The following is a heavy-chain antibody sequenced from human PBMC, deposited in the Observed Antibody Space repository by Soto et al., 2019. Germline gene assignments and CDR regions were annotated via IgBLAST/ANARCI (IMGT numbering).Heavy chain of an antibody. V-gene: IGHV1-18*01. D-gene: IGHD3-10*01. CDR1: GYTFTSYG. CDR2: ISAYNGNT. CDR3: ARDPTISEYYYGMDV. Sequence: QVLLVQSGAEVKKPGASVKVSCKASGYTFTSYGISLVRQAPGQGLEWMGWISAYNGNTNYAQKLQGRVTMTTDTSTSTDYMELRSLRSDDTAVYYCARDPTISEYYYGMDVWGQGTTVTVSS. J-gene: IGHJ6*02.